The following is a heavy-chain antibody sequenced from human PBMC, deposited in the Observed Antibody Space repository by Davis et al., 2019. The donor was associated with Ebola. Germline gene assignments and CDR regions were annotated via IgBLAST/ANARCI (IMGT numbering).Heavy chain of an antibody. V-gene: IGHV4-30-4*01. J-gene: IGHJ3*02. CDR3: ARARRIVVVTDAFDI. D-gene: IGHD3-22*01. CDR2: IYYSGST. CDR1: GGSISSGDYY. Sequence: SETLSLTCTVSGGSISSGDYYWSWIRQPPGKGLEWIGYIYYSGSTYYNPSLKSRVTISVDTSKNQFSLKLSSVTAADTAAYYCARARRIVVVTDAFDIWGQGTMVTVSS.